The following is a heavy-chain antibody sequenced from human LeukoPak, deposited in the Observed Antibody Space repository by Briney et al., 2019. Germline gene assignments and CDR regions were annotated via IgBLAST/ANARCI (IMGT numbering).Heavy chain of an antibody. CDR3: AGIGRASWYFDY. J-gene: IGHJ4*02. CDR1: GYNFTTYG. CDR2: ISTYNGHR. Sequence: ASVKVSCKASGYNFTTYGLTWVRQAPGQGLEWMGWISTYNGHRNYAQKFQGRVTMTTDTSTRTAYMELKSLTSDDTAVYYCAGIGRASWYFDYWGQGTLVTVSS. V-gene: IGHV1-18*01. D-gene: IGHD1-26*01.